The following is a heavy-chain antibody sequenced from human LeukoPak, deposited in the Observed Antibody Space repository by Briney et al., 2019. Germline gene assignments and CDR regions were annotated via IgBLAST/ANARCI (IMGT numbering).Heavy chain of an antibody. V-gene: IGHV5-10-1*01. CDR1: GYSFTSYW. CDR2: IDPSDSYT. CDR3: ASSRGYSGYDLDY. Sequence: GESLKISCKGSGYSFTSYWISWVRQMPGKGLEWMGRIDPSDSYTNYSPSFQGHVTISADKSISTSYLQWSSLKASDTAMYYCASSRGYSGYDLDYWGQGTLVTVPS. D-gene: IGHD5-12*01. J-gene: IGHJ4*02.